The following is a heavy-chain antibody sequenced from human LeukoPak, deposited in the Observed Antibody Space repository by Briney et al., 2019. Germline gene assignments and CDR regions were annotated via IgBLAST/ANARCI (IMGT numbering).Heavy chain of an antibody. CDR1: GFTFNRCW. CDR3: TSWGDTTAEYFQR. J-gene: IGHJ1*01. D-gene: IGHD2-21*02. CDR2: INPDGRDT. V-gene: IGHV3-7*01. Sequence: GGSLRLSCVVSGFTFNRCWMNWVRQAPGKGLEWVAHINPDGRDTYYVDSVKGRFSISRDNAQNSMYLQMNSLRVEDTAVYYCTSWGDTTAEYFQRWGQGTLVTVSS.